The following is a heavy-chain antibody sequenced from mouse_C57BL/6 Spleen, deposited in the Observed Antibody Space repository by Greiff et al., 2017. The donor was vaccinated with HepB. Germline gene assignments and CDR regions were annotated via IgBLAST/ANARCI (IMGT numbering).Heavy chain of an antibody. J-gene: IGHJ2*01. D-gene: IGHD1-1*02. Sequence: VKLVESGAELVKPGASVKISCKASGYAFSSYWMNWVKQRPGKGLEWIGQIYPGDGDTNYNGKFKGKATLTADKSSSTAYMQLSSLTSEDSAVYFCARSGGYYFDYWGQGTTLTVSS. V-gene: IGHV1-80*01. CDR2: IYPGDGDT. CDR1: GYAFSSYW. CDR3: ARSGGYYFDY.